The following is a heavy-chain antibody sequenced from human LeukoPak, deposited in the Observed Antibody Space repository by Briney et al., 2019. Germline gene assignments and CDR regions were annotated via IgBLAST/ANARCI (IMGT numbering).Heavy chain of an antibody. CDR3: ARRGKPDWGFDY. Sequence: PSETLSLTCSVSGGSLSSSSYYWGWIRQPPGKGLEWIGNIYYSGNTYYNPSRKSRVTISVDTFKNQFSLKLSSVTAADTAVFYCARRGKPDWGFDYWGQGTLVTVSS. CDR2: IYYSGNT. D-gene: IGHD3-9*01. CDR1: GGSLSSSSYY. J-gene: IGHJ4*02. V-gene: IGHV4-39*01.